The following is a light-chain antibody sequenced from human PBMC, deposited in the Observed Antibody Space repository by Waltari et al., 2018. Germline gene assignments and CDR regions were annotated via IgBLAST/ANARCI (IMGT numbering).Light chain of an antibody. CDR1: QSVSSY. J-gene: IGKJ2*03. V-gene: IGKV3-11*01. CDR3: YQHSSGYS. Sequence: VILTQSPATLSLSPGERATLSCRASQSVSSYLVWSQQKPGQAPRLLIYGASSRATGIPDRFSGSGSGTDFTLTISSLEPEDVGVYHCYQHSSGYSFGQGTKVEIK. CDR2: GAS.